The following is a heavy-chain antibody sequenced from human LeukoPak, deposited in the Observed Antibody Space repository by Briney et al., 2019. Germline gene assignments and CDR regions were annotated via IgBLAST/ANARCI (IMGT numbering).Heavy chain of an antibody. CDR2: ISSSGSTI. D-gene: IGHD5-18*01. CDR1: GFTFSSYE. J-gene: IGHJ4*02. Sequence: PGGPLRLSCAASGFTFSSYEMNWVRQAPGKGLEWVSYISSSGSTIYYADSVKGRFTISRDNAKNSLYLKMNSLRAEDTAVYYCAREAYGYHEYWGQGTLVTVSS. CDR3: AREAYGYHEY. V-gene: IGHV3-48*03.